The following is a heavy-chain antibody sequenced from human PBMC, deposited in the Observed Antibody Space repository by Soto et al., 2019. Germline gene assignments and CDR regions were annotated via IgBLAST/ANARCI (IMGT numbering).Heavy chain of an antibody. CDR2: IYPGDSDT. CDR1: GYSFTSYW. D-gene: IGHD6-13*01. V-gene: IGHV5-51*01. CDR3: ARTAAAGKYYYGMDV. Sequence: GESLKISCKGSGYSFTSYWIGWVRQMPGKGLEWMGIIYPGDSDTRYSPSFQGQVTISADKSISTAYLQWSSLKASDTAMYFCARTAAAGKYYYGMDVWGQGTTVTVSS. J-gene: IGHJ6*02.